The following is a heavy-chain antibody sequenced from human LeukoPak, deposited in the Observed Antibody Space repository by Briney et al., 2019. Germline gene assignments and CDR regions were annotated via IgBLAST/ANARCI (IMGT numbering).Heavy chain of an antibody. CDR3: ARTGALGYCSGGSCYRDY. CDR2: ISAYNGNT. V-gene: IGHV1-18*01. D-gene: IGHD2-15*01. Sequence: ASVKVSCKASGYTFTSYGISWVRQAPGQGLEWMGWISAYNGNTNYAQKLQGRVTMTTDTSTSTAYMELRSLRSDDTAVYYCARTGALGYCSGGSCYRDYWGQGTLVTVSS. J-gene: IGHJ4*02. CDR1: GYTFTSYG.